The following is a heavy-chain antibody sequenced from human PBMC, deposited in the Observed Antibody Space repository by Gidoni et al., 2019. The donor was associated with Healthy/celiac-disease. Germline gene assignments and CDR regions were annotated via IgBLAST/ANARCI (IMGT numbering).Heavy chain of an antibody. CDR1: GCTSSSSA. V-gene: IGHV3-23*01. D-gene: IGHD6-13*01. Sequence: EVQLLEAGGGLGQPGGSLRLSCAAAGCTSSSSAMSWVRQAPGKGLEWVSAIRGSGGSTYYADSVKGRFTISRDNSKNTLYLQMDSLGAEYTAVYYCAKDSSSWYWYYFDYWGQGTLVTVSS. J-gene: IGHJ4*02. CDR3: AKDSSSWYWYYFDY. CDR2: IRGSGGST.